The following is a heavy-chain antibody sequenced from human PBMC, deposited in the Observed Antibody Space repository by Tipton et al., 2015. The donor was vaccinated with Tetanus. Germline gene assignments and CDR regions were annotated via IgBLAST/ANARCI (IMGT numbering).Heavy chain of an antibody. J-gene: IGHJ5*02. D-gene: IGHD3-10*01. CDR1: GHNSRSYW. CDR3: ARLLKHYSASGST. CDR2: IYPGDSDA. Sequence: QLVQSGAEVKKPGESLKISCKASGHNSRSYWVSWVRQMPGKGLEWMGIIYPGDSDATYNPSFQGQVTISADKSIHTAYLQWASLKPSDTAIYFCARLLKHYSASGSTWGQGTQVTVSS. V-gene: IGHV5-51*01.